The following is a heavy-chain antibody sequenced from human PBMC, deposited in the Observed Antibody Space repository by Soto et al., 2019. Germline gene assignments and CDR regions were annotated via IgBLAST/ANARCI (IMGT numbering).Heavy chain of an antibody. CDR3: ERLGYYDSSGYYLGDAFDI. CDR1: GYTFTSYG. D-gene: IGHD3-22*01. Sequence: ASVKVSCKASGYTFTSYGISWVRQAPGQGLEWMGWISAYNGNTNYAQKLQGRVTMTTDTSTSTAYMELRSLRSDDTAVYYCERLGYYDSSGYYLGDAFDIWGQGTMVTVSS. CDR2: ISAYNGNT. J-gene: IGHJ3*02. V-gene: IGHV1-18*01.